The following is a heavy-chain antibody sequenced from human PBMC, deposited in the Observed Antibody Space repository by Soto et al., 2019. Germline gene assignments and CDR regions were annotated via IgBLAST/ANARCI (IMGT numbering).Heavy chain of an antibody. J-gene: IGHJ4*02. CDR2: INHSGST. D-gene: IGHD3-3*01. CDR3: ARGCRMFTYYDFWSGPLHFDY. V-gene: IGHV4-34*01. Sequence: SWIRQPPGKGLEWIGEINHSGSTNYNPSLKSRVTISVDTSKNQFSLKLSSVTAADTAVYYCARGCRMFTYYDFWSGPLHFDYWGQGTLVTVSS.